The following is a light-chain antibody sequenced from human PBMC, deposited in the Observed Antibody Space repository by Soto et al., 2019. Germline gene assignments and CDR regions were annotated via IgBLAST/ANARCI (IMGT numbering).Light chain of an antibody. J-gene: IGKJ2*01. CDR1: QSVLYSSNNKNY. CDR3: QQYSSTPDT. CDR2: WAS. Sequence: DIVMTQSPDSLAVSLGERATINCKSSQSVLYSSNNKNYLAWYQQKAGQPLKLLIYWASTRESGVPDRFSGSGSGTDFTLTISSLQAEDVAVYYCQQYSSTPDTFGQGTKLEIK. V-gene: IGKV4-1*01.